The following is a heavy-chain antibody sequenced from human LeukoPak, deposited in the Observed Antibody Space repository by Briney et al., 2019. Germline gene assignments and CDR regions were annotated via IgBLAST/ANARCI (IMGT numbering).Heavy chain of an antibody. V-gene: IGHV4-59*12. J-gene: IGHJ4*02. CDR3: ARESRGASSRFDY. CDR1: GGSISGSY. Sequence: TSETLSLTCSVSGGSISGSYWSWIRQPPGKGLEWIGYIYHSGSTYYNPSLKSRVTISVDRSKNQFSLKLSSVTAADTAVYYCARESRGASSRFDYWGQGTLVTVSS. CDR2: IYHSGST. D-gene: IGHD1-26*01.